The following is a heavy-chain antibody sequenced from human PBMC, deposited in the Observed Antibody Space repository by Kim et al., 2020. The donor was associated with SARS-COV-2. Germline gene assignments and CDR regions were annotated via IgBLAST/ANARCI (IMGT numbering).Heavy chain of an antibody. V-gene: IGHV3-30*02. D-gene: IGHD2-2*01. J-gene: IGHJ4*02. Sequence: SVKGRFAISRDTSKNTVYLQMNSLGPEDTAVYYCAKDVSLSCSRAGCHSGGWGQGTLVTVSS. CDR3: AKDVSLSCSRAGCHSGG.